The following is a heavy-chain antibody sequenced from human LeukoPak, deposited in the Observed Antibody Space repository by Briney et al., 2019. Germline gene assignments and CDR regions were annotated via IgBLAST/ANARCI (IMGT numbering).Heavy chain of an antibody. J-gene: IGHJ3*02. V-gene: IGHV6-1*01. CDR2: TYYRSKWYN. Sequence: SQTLSLTCAISGDSESSNSATSNWIRKSPSRGLEWLGRTYYRSKWYNDYAVSVKSRITINPDTSKNQFSLQLNSVTPEDTAVYYCARRGRSAFDIWGQGTMVTVSS. CDR1: GDSESSNSAT. CDR3: ARRGRSAFDI.